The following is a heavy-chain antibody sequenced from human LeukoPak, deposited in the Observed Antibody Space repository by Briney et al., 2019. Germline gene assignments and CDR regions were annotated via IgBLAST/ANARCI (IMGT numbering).Heavy chain of an antibody. CDR3: ARDVGAAAAGNYVDY. CDR2: INPNSCGT. Sequence: ASVKVSCKASGYTFTGYYMHWVRQAPGQGLEWMGWINPNSCGTNYAQKFQGRVTMTRDTSISTAHMELSRLRSDDTAVYYCARDVGAAAAGNYVDYWGQGTLVTVSS. D-gene: IGHD6-13*01. V-gene: IGHV1-2*02. CDR1: GYTFTGYY. J-gene: IGHJ4*02.